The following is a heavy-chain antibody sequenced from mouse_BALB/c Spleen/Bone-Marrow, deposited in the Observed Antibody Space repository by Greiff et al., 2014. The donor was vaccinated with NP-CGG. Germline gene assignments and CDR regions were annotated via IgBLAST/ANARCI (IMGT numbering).Heavy chain of an antibody. J-gene: IGHJ1*01. CDR2: INPYNDGT. D-gene: IGHD6-1*01. CDR1: GYTFTSYV. V-gene: IGHV1-14*01. Sequence: VQLQQPGPELVKPGASVKMSCKASGYTFTSYVIHWVKQKPGQGLEWIGYINPYNDGTKYNEKFKGKATLTSDKSSSTAYMEPSSSTSDDSAIYYSAEGGSYDSCLCWYFDVWGAGTTVTVSS. CDR3: AEGGSYDSCLCWYFDV.